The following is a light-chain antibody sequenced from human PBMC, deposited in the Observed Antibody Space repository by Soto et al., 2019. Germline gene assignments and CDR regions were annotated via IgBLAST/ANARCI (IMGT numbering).Light chain of an antibody. CDR1: QTVNNN. J-gene: IGKJ4*01. V-gene: IGKV3-15*01. Sequence: EIVMTQSPATLSVSPGERATLSCRASQTVNNNLAWYQQKPGQAPRLLIYGASARATGIPSRFSGSGTGTEFTRTIRSLQSEDFAVYSCQQYNNWPLTFGGGTKVEIK. CDR3: QQYNNWPLT. CDR2: GAS.